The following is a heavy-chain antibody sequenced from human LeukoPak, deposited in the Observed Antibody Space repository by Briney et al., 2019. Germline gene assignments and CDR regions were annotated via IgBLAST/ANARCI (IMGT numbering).Heavy chain of an antibody. CDR1: GYTFTSFG. V-gene: IGHV1-18*01. D-gene: IGHD2-15*01. CDR2: ISAYNGNT. J-gene: IGHJ6*02. CDR3: ASTGPPICSGGSCYPRRYGMDV. Sequence: ASVKVSCKASGYTFTSFGISWVRQAPGQGLEWMGWISAYNGNTNYAQKLQGRVTMTTDTSTSTAYMELRSLRSDDTAVYYCASTGPPICSGGSCYPRRYGMDVWGQGTTVTVSS.